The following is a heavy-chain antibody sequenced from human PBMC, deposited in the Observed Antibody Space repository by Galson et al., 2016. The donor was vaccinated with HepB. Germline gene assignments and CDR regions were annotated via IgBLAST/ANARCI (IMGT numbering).Heavy chain of an antibody. Sequence: LRLSCAASGFTFSSFSMHWVRQPSGKGLEWIGGISPSGSTNYNLSLKSRVTISADTSKLQFSLKLSSVTAADTAVYYCSLADYYDSSGDPLYYYLDVWGKGTTVTVSS. D-gene: IGHD3-22*01. CDR2: ISPSGST. V-gene: IGHV4-34*08. CDR3: SLADYYDSSGDPLYYYLDV. CDR1: GFTFSSFS. J-gene: IGHJ6*03.